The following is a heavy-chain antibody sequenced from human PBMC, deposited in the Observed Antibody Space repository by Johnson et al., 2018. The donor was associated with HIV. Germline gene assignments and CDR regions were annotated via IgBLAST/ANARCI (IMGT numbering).Heavy chain of an antibody. Sequence: QVQLVESGGGVVQPGRSLRLSCAASGFTFSSYAMHWVRQAPGKGLEWVAVISYDGSNKYYADSVKGRFTISRDNAKNSLYLQMNSLRAEDTALYYCARVSGWIAVVDDAFDIWGQGTMVTVSS. J-gene: IGHJ3*02. CDR1: GFTFSSYA. V-gene: IGHV3-30*04. CDR3: ARVSGWIAVVDDAFDI. CDR2: ISYDGSNK. D-gene: IGHD6-19*01.